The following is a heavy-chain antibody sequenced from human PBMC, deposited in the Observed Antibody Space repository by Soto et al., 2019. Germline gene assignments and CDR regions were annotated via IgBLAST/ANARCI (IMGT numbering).Heavy chain of an antibody. CDR3: AKGLPDSEFGYYGMDV. D-gene: IGHD2-15*01. J-gene: IGHJ6*02. CDR2: ISGNGGST. CDR1: GFTFTTYA. Sequence: VGSLRLSCAPSGFTFTTYAMSWVRQAPGKGLEWVSAISGNGGSTYYADSVKGRFTISRDNSKNTLYLQMNSLRAEDTAVYYCAKGLPDSEFGYYGMDVWGQGTTVTVS. V-gene: IGHV3-23*01.